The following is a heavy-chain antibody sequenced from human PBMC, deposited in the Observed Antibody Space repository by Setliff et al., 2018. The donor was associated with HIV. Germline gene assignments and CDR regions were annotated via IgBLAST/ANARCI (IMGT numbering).Heavy chain of an antibody. D-gene: IGHD1-26*01. Sequence: GGSLRLSCAASGFTFSTYDMTWVRQAPGKGLEWVSLINGGGNYIQYADSVRGRFIISRDNSKNMLYLQMNSLRAEDTALYYCTKREAGAKPFDYWGRGTLVTVSS. CDR3: TKREAGAKPFDY. J-gene: IGHJ4*02. CDR1: GFTFSTYD. CDR2: INGGGNYI. V-gene: IGHV3-23*03.